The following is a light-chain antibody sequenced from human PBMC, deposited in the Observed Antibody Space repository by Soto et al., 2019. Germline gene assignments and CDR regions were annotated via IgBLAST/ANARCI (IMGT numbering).Light chain of an antibody. Sequence: DIVMTQSPDSLAVSLGERATINCKSSQSVLYSSNNKSYLAWYQQKPGHPPKLLIYWASTRESGVPDRFSGSGSGTDFTLTISSLPAEDVAVYYCQQYYGTPWTFGQGTRVEIK. CDR3: QQYYGTPWT. V-gene: IGKV4-1*01. CDR1: QSVLYSSNNKSY. J-gene: IGKJ1*01. CDR2: WAS.